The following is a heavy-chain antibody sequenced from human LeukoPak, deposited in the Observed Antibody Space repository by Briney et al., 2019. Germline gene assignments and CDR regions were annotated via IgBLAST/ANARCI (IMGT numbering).Heavy chain of an antibody. V-gene: IGHV3-21*01. D-gene: IGHD3-22*01. J-gene: IGHJ4*02. CDR1: AFIFSSFR. CDR2: ISTGGSNM. Sequence: GGSLRLSCAASAFIFSSFRMNWVRQAPGKGLEWVSSISTGGSNMYYADAVKGRFTISRDNAKNSLYLQMNSLRAEDTAVYYCVRTAYYYDSSGYSHFDYWGQGTLVTVSS. CDR3: VRTAYYYDSSGYSHFDY.